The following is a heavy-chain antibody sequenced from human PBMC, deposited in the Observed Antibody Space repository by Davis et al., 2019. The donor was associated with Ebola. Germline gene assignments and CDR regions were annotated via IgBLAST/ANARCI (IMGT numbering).Heavy chain of an antibody. J-gene: IGHJ6*02. CDR3: ARAVAALRGYYYYGMDV. CDR2: INPNSGGT. D-gene: IGHD6-19*01. V-gene: IGHV1-2*02. CDR1: GYTFTGYY. Sequence: ASVKVSCKASGYTFTGYYMHWVRQAPGQGLEWMGWINPNSGGTNYAQKFQGRVTMTRDTSISTAYMELSRLRSDDTAVYYCARAVAALRGYYYYGMDVWGQGTTVTVSS.